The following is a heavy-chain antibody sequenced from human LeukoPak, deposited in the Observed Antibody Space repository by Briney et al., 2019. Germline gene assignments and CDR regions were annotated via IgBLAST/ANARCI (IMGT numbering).Heavy chain of an antibody. Sequence: GGSLRLSCAASGFTFSSYSMKWVRQAPGKGLEWVSSISSSSSYIYYADSVKGRFTISRDNAKNSLYLQMNSLRAEDTAVYYCARANDFWSGYFDYWGQGTLVTVSS. CDR3: ARANDFWSGYFDY. V-gene: IGHV3-21*01. J-gene: IGHJ4*02. CDR1: GFTFSSYS. CDR2: ISSSSSYI. D-gene: IGHD3-3*01.